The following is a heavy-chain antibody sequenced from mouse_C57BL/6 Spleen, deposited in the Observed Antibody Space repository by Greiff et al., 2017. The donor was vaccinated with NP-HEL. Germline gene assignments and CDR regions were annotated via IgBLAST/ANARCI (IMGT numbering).Heavy chain of an antibody. Sequence: VQLQQPGAELVKPGASVKVSCKASGYTFTSYWMHWVKQRPGQGLEWIGRIHPSDSETNYNQKFKGKATLTVDKSSSTAYMQLSSLTSEDSAVYYCAICDYDEGDYYAMDYWGQGTSVTVSS. CDR2: IHPSDSET. V-gene: IGHV1-74*01. CDR1: GYTFTSYW. J-gene: IGHJ4*01. D-gene: IGHD2-4*01. CDR3: AICDYDEGDYYAMDY.